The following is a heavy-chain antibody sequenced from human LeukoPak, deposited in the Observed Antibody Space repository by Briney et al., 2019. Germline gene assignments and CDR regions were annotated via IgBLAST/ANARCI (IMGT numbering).Heavy chain of an antibody. CDR3: ARDRGRYYDSRGFYWGYYFDS. J-gene: IGHJ4*02. CDR1: GFTFSSYG. V-gene: IGHV3-30*03. CDR2: ISYDGSNK. D-gene: IGHD3-22*01. Sequence: GGSLRLSCAASGFTFSSYGMHWVRQAPGKGLEWVAVISYDGSNKYYADSVKGRFTISRDNSKNTLYLQMSSVRVDDTAVYYCARDRGRYYDSRGFYWGYYFDSWGQGILVTVST.